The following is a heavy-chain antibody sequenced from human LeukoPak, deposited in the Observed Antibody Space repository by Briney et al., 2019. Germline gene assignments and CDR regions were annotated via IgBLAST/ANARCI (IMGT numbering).Heavy chain of an antibody. CDR2: IIPLSGTT. CDR3: ARPRSSNWDVFDY. CDR1: GGTFSNHA. Sequence: ASVKVSYKASGGTFSNHAINWVRQAPGQGLEWMGSIIPLSGTTNYAQEFQGRVTVSADMSSSTAYMDLSSLRSDDTAVYYCARPRSSNWDVFDYWGQGTLVTVSS. J-gene: IGHJ4*02. D-gene: IGHD2-2*01. V-gene: IGHV1-69*06.